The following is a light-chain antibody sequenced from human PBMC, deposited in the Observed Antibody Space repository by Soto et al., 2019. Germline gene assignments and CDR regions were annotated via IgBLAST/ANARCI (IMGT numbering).Light chain of an antibody. Sequence: DIQLTQSPSFLSASVGDRVTITCRASQGISSYLAWYQQKPGKAPKLLIYAESTLQSGVPSRFSGIGSGTEFTLTISSLQPEDFATYYCQQPNGLTFGGGTKVEIK. CDR3: QQPNGLT. J-gene: IGKJ4*01. CDR2: AES. V-gene: IGKV1-9*01. CDR1: QGISSY.